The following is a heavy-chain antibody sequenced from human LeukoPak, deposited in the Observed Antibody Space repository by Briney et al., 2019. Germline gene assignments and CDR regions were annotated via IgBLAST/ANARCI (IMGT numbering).Heavy chain of an antibody. J-gene: IGHJ4*02. CDR3: ASSSGRCIVPGKFED. CDR1: GGTFSSYA. D-gene: IGHD1-26*01. Sequence: GASVKVSCKASGGTFSSYAISWGRHAPLQGLEWMGEIIPIFGTANYAQKFQGRVTITADESTSTAYMELSSLRSEDTAVYYCASSSGRCIVPGKFEDWGQGTLVTVSS. CDR2: IIPIFGTA. V-gene: IGHV1-69*13.